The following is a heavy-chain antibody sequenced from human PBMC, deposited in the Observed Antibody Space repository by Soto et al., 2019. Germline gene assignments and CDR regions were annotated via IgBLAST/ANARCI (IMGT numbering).Heavy chain of an antibody. D-gene: IGHD3-3*01. CDR2: IKQDGSEK. J-gene: IGHJ6*02. CDR1: GFTFSSYW. V-gene: IGHV3-7*01. CDR3: ARDRPPEYYDFWSGYYGPRYYYGMDV. Sequence: VGSLRLSCAASGFTFSSYWMSWVRQAPGKGLEWVANIKQDGSEKYYVDSVKGRFTISRDNAKNSLYLQMNSLRAEDTAVYYCARDRPPEYYDFWSGYYGPRYYYGMDVWGQGTTVTV.